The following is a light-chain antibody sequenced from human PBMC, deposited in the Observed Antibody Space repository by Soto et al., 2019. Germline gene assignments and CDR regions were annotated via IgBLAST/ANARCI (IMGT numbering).Light chain of an antibody. J-gene: IGKJ2*01. CDR1: QTIGNW. Sequence: IQMTQSPSTLSASVGDRVTITCRASQTIGNWLAWYQQKTGKAPKLLIYDASSLERGVPSRFSGSRSGTEFTLTISSLQPDDFATYYCQQYESYSYTFGQGTKLEIK. CDR3: QQYESYSYT. V-gene: IGKV1-5*01. CDR2: DAS.